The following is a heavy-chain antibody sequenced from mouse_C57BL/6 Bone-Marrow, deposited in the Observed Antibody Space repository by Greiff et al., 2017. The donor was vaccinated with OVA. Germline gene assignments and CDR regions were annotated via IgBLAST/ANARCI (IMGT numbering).Heavy chain of an antibody. V-gene: IGHV1-69*01. CDR2: IDPSDSYT. D-gene: IGHD2-4*01. Sequence: QVQLQQPGAELVMPGASVKLSCKASGYTFTSYWMHWVKQRPGQGLEWIGEIDPSDSYTNYNQKFKGKSTLTVDKSSSTAYMQLSSLTSEDSAVYYCARSRYDCLWDYWGQGTSVTVSS. CDR1: GYTFTSYW. J-gene: IGHJ4*01. CDR3: ARSRYDCLWDY.